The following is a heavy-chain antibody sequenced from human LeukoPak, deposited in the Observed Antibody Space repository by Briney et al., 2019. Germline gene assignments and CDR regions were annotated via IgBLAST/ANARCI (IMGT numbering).Heavy chain of an antibody. V-gene: IGHV5-51*01. J-gene: IGHJ4*02. CDR1: GYSFTSNW. CDR2: IYPSDSDT. Sequence: GESLKISFKGSGYSFTSNWIGWVRPMPGKGLEWMGVIYPSDSDTRYSPSFQGQVTISADKSISTAYLQWRSLKVSDSAMYYCARLTAVVTFDYWGQGTLVTVSS. CDR3: ARLTAVVTFDY. D-gene: IGHD4-23*01.